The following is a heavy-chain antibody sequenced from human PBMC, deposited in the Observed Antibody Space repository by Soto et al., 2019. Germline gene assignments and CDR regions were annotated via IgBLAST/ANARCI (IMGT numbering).Heavy chain of an antibody. J-gene: IGHJ4*02. CDR2: ISAHNGNT. D-gene: IGHD1-1*01. CDR3: ARGRYGDY. V-gene: IGHV1-18*01. Sequence: QVHLVQSGAEVKKPGASVKVSCQGSGYAFTTYGITWVRQAPGQGLEGMGWISAHNGNTNYAQKLQGRVTMTRDTSTSTAYMELRSLRYDDTAVYYCARGRYGDYWGQGALVTVSS. CDR1: GYAFTTYG.